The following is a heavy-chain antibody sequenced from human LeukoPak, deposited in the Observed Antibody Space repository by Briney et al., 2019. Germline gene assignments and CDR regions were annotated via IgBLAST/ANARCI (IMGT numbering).Heavy chain of an antibody. D-gene: IGHD3-9*01. CDR1: GYTFTGYY. V-gene: IGHV1-2*04. Sequence: ASVKVSCKASGYTFTGYYMHWVRQAPGQGLEWMGWINPNSGGTNYAQKFQGWVTMTRDTSISTAYMELSRLRAEDTAVYYCARDQGRYFDWLSSPAYYYYGMDVWGQGTTVTVSS. CDR2: INPNSGGT. CDR3: ARDQGRYFDWLSSPAYYYYGMDV. J-gene: IGHJ6*02.